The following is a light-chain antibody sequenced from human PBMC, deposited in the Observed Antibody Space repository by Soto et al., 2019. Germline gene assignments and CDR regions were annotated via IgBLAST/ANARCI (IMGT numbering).Light chain of an antibody. J-gene: IGLJ2*01. CDR2: LSSDGSH. Sequence: QPVLTQSPSASASLGASVKLTCTLSSGHSSYAIAWHQQQPEKGPRYLMKLSSDGSHSKGDGIPDRFSGSSSGAERYLTISSLQSEEEADYYCQTWDTGARVVFGGGSKLTV. CDR3: QTWDTGARVV. V-gene: IGLV4-69*01. CDR1: SGHSSYA.